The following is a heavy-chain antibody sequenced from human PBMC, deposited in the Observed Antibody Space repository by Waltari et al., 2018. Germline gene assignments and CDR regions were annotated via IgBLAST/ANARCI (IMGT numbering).Heavy chain of an antibody. V-gene: IGHV4-59*11. D-gene: IGHD6-19*01. Sequence: HYWGWIRQPPGKGLEWIGFALHSGSADYNPSLKSRVTISVDTSNRQFSLKLSSMTSADTAIYYCASSSGWYYWYDYWGRGTLVTVSA. J-gene: IGHJ4*02. CDR2: ALHSGSA. CDR1: HY. CDR3: ASSSGWYYWYDY.